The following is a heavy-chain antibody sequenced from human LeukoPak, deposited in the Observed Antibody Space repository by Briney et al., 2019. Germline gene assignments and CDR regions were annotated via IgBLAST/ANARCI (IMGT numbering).Heavy chain of an antibody. CDR3: ARAGDHVLYGGVDI. CDR2: KYYRSKWYN. CDR1: GDSVSSNSAA. J-gene: IGHJ3*02. D-gene: IGHD4-23*01. Sequence: KVSQTLSLTCVISGDSVSSNSAAWNWIRQSPSRGLEWLGRKYYRSKWYNDYAVSVKSRITINPDTSKNQFSLQLNSVTPEDTAVYYCARAGDHVLYGGVDIWGRGTMVTVSS. V-gene: IGHV6-1*01.